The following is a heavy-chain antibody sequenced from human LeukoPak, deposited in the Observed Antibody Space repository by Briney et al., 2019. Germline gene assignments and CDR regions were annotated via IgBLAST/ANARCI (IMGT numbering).Heavy chain of an antibody. CDR1: GYSFTSYW. CDR3: ARTIPHRQWLVLGYFQH. CDR2: IYPGDSDT. V-gene: IGHV5-51*01. J-gene: IGHJ1*01. D-gene: IGHD6-19*01. Sequence: GESLKISCKGSGYSFTSYWIGWVRQMPGKGLEWMGIIYPGDSDTRYSPSFQGQVTISADKSISTAYLQWSSLKASDTAMYYCARTIPHRQWLVLGYFQHWGQGTLVTVSS.